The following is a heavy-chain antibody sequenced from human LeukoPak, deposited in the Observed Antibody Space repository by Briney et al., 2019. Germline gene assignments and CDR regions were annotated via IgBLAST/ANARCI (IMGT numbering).Heavy chain of an antibody. CDR1: GGSISSNTYY. CDR2: IYYSGST. V-gene: IGHV4-39*07. J-gene: IGHJ5*02. D-gene: IGHD3-3*01. CDR3: ARLSPYYDFWSGSYWFDP. Sequence: PSETLSLTCTVSGGSISSNTYYWGWIRQPPGKGLEWIGSIYYSGSTYYNPSLKSRVTISVDTSKNQFSLKLSSVTAADTAVYYCARLSPYYDFWSGSYWFDPWGQGTLVTVSS.